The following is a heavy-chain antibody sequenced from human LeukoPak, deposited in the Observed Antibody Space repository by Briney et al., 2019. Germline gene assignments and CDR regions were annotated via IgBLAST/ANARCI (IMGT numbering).Heavy chain of an antibody. CDR3: ARAVSYDILTEYYFDY. CDR1: GGSFSGYY. Sequence: PSETLSLTCAVYGGSFSGYYWSWIRQSPGKGLEWIGETYHSGSTNYNPSLKSRVTISLDTSKNQFSLQLNSVTPEDTAVYYCARAVSYDILTEYYFDYWGQGTLVTVSS. D-gene: IGHD3-9*01. CDR2: TYHSGST. J-gene: IGHJ4*02. V-gene: IGHV4-34*01.